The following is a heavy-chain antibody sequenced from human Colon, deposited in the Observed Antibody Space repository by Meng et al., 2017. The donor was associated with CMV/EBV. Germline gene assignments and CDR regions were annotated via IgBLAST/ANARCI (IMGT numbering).Heavy chain of an antibody. J-gene: IGHJ4*02. CDR1: GFTFTDHY. D-gene: IGHD2-2*01. V-gene: IGHV4-59*11. CDR2: FYHSGII. Sequence: ESLKISCAASGFTFTDHYMDWIRQSPGTGLEWIGHFYHSGIINYNPSLKNRATISADMARNQLSLKLTAVTAADTAVYYCARDYALRRFDYWGQGTLVTVSS. CDR3: ARDYALRRFDY.